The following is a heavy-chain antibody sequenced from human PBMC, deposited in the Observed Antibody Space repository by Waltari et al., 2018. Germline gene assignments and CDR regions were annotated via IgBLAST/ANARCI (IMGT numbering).Heavy chain of an antibody. J-gene: IGHJ3*01. CDR1: GLSLSSSGGR. CDR3: AHRPSITEAIWGAFDV. V-gene: IGHV2-5*01. CDR2: IYWNDDK. Sequence: QIPSKESGPSRVNPTETLPLTCTLCGLSLSSSGGRVGWIRQPPGKALEWLALIYWNDDKLYSPSLKTRLTIAKDTSKNQVVLRMTNMDPVDTATYYCAHRPSITEAIWGAFDVWGQGTLAIVSS. D-gene: IGHD3-10*01.